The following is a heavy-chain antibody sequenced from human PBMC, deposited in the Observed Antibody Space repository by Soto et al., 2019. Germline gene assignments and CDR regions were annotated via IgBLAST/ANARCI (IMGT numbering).Heavy chain of an antibody. CDR1: GFSCGGYA. CDR2: IRSKAYGGTT. J-gene: IGHJ4*02. D-gene: IGHD3-9*01. Sequence: GGSLRLCCAASGFSCGGYAMRWVRQAPGKGLEWVGFIRSKAYGGTTEYAASVKGRFTISRDDSKSIAYLQMNSLKTEDTAVYYCTRSHLRYFDWLLSYFDYWGQGT. CDR3: TRSHLRYFDWLLSYFDY. V-gene: IGHV3-49*04.